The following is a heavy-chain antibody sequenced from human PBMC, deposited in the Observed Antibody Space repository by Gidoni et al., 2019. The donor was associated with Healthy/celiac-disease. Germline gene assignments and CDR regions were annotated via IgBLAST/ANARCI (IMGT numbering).Heavy chain of an antibody. CDR1: GGSFSGYY. V-gene: IGHV4-34*01. CDR3: ARARSPYYYDSSGRYFDY. J-gene: IGHJ4*02. D-gene: IGHD3-22*01. CDR2: INHSGST. Sequence: QVQLQQWGAGLLKPSETLSLTCAVYGGSFSGYYWSWIRQPPGKGLEWIGEINHSGSTNYHPSLKSRVTISVDTSKNQFSLKLSSVTAADTAVYYCARARSPYYYDSSGRYFDYWGQGTLVTVSS.